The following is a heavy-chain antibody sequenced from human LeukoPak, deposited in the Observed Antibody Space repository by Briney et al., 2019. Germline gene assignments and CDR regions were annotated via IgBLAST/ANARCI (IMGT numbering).Heavy chain of an antibody. CDR3: ASPPYYDNLTEDAFDI. Sequence: GGSLRLSCAASGFTFSSYSMNWVRQAPGKGLEWVSSISSSSYIYYADSVKGRFTISRDNAKNSLYLQMNSLRAEDTAVYYCASPPYYDNLTEDAFDIWGQGTMVTVSS. J-gene: IGHJ3*02. CDR1: GFTFSSYS. D-gene: IGHD3-9*01. CDR2: ISSSSYI. V-gene: IGHV3-21*01.